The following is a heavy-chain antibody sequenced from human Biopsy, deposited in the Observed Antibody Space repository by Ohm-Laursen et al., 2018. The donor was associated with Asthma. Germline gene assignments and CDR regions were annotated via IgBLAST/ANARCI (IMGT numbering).Heavy chain of an antibody. CDR3: ARTFHFWSPYHAEHYQL. CDR2: ISFDGSNK. J-gene: IGHJ1*01. D-gene: IGHD3-3*02. CDR1: GFTFSNYG. Sequence: SLRLSCAASGFTFSNYGMHWARQAPGKGLDWVAVISFDGSNKNYTDSVKGRFTISRDNSRNTLHLQMNSLRAEDTAVYYCARTFHFWSPYHAEHYQLWGQGTLVTVSS. V-gene: IGHV3-30*03.